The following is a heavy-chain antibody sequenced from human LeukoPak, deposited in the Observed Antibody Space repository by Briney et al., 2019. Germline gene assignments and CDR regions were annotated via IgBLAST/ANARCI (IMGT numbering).Heavy chain of an antibody. J-gene: IGHJ4*02. CDR1: GFTFDDYA. V-gene: IGHV3-9*03. CDR3: AKDLSPLTIYYFDY. D-gene: IGHD2/OR15-2a*01. CDR2: ISWNSGSI. Sequence: PGGSLRLSCAASGFTFDDYAMHWVRQAPGKGLEWVSGISWNSGSIVYADSVKGRFTISRDNAKNSLYLQMNSLRAEDMALYYCAKDLSPLTIYYFDYWGKGTLVTVSS.